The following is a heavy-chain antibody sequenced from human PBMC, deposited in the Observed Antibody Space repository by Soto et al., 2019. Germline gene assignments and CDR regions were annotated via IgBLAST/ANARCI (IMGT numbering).Heavy chain of an antibody. CDR2: IYSSGTT. J-gene: IGHJ4*02. CDR1: VGPMSRVGYY. D-gene: IGHD2-2*01. V-gene: IGHV4-31*03. CDR3: VRGVPAAVTGGGDYFDN. Sequence: QVQLRESGPGLVEASQTLSLSCSVSVGPMSRVGYYWNWIRQQPGKGLEWLGYIYSSGTTYRKPSLLSRLAMSVDESENRFSLKLSAVTAADTAIYYGVRGVPAAVTGGGDYFDNWGPGTLVTVSS.